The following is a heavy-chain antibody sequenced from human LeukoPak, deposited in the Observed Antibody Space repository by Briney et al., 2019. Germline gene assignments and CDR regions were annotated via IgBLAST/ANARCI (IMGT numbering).Heavy chain of an antibody. V-gene: IGHV3-30-3*01. Sequence: SGGSLRLSCAASGFTFSSYAMHWVRQAPGKGLEWVAVISYDGSNKYYADSVKGRFTISRDNSKNTLYLQMNSLRAEDTAVYYCARVPPSYWGQGTLVTVSS. CDR2: ISYDGSNK. CDR1: GFTFSSYA. CDR3: ARVPPSY. J-gene: IGHJ4*02.